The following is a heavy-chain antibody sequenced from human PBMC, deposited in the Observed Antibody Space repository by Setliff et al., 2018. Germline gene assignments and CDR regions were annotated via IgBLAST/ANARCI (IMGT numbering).Heavy chain of an antibody. CDR1: GGTFSSYA. J-gene: IGHJ6*02. CDR2: IIPIFGTA. Sequence: GASVKVSCKASGGTFSSYAISWVRQAPGQGLEWMGGIIPIFGTANYAQKFQGRVTITTDESTSTAYMELSSLRSEDTAVYYCARGRWASNYGYYYYGMDVWGQGTTVTVSS. CDR3: ARGRWASNYGYYYYGMDV. V-gene: IGHV1-69*05. D-gene: IGHD4-4*01.